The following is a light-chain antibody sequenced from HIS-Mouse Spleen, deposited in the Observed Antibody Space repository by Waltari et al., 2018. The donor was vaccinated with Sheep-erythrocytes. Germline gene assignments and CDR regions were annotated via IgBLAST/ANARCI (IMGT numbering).Light chain of an antibody. J-gene: IGLJ1*01. CDR2: DVS. CDR3: CSYAGSYTYV. CDR1: RSDVGGYNY. V-gene: IGLV2-11*01. Sequence: QSALTQPRSVSGAPAPSVTISCTGTRSDVGGYNYVPWYQQHPGKAPKLMIYDVSKRPSGVPDRFSGSKSGNTASLTISGLQAEDEADYYCCSYAGSYTYVFGTGTKVTVL.